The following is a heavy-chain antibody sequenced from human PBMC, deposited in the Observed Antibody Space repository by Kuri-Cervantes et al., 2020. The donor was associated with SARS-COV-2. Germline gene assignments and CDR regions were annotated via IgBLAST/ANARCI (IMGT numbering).Heavy chain of an antibody. CDR2: ISAYNGNT. D-gene: IGHD2-15*01. CDR3: ARGGSGGSCYSCWYFDL. CDR1: GYTFTSYG. V-gene: IGHV1-18*01. Sequence: ASVKVSCKASGYTFTSYGISWVRQAPGQGLEWMGWISAYNGNTNYAQKLQGRVTMTTDTSTSTAYMELRSLRFDDTAVYYCARGGSGGSCYSCWYFDLWGRGTLVTVSS. J-gene: IGHJ2*01.